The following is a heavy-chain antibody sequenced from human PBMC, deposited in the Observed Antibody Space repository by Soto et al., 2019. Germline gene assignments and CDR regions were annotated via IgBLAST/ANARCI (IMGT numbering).Heavy chain of an antibody. Sequence: QVQLVQSGAEVKKPGSSVKDSCKASGGTFSSYAISWVRQAPGQGLEWMGGIIPIFGTANNAQKFQGRVTITADESTSTAYMELSSLRSEDTAVYYCATTPPNPSGSYHDYWGQGTLVTVSS. D-gene: IGHD1-26*01. CDR3: ATTPPNPSGSYHDY. CDR1: GGTFSSYA. CDR2: IIPIFGTA. V-gene: IGHV1-69*01. J-gene: IGHJ4*02.